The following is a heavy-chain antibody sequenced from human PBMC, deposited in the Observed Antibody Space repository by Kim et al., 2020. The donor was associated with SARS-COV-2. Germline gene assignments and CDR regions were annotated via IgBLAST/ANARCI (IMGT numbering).Heavy chain of an antibody. Sequence: GGSLRLSCATSGFTLSLYSMNWVRQAPGKGLEWVSHISDFCTTTKYADSVKGRFTISRDNTKNSLYLQMNGLRAEDTAVYYCVRENYWAFDIWGQGTMVTVSS. CDR1: GFTLSLYS. V-gene: IGHV3-48*04. CDR3: VRENYWAFDI. CDR2: ISDFCTTT. J-gene: IGHJ3*02. D-gene: IGHD1-7*01.